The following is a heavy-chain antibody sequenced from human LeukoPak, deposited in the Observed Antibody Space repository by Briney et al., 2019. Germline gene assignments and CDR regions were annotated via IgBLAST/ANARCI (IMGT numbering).Heavy chain of an antibody. D-gene: IGHD6-13*01. Sequence: SETLSLTCTVSGGSISSGSAFWGWIRQPPGKGLEWLGTIYYSGSTYYNPSLKSRVTTSVDTSKNQFSLKLSSVTAADTAVYYCARRWGDSSSFSGWYFDLWGRGTLVTVSS. CDR1: GGSISSGSAF. CDR3: ARRWGDSSSFSGWYFDL. J-gene: IGHJ2*01. CDR2: IYYSGST. V-gene: IGHV4-39*01.